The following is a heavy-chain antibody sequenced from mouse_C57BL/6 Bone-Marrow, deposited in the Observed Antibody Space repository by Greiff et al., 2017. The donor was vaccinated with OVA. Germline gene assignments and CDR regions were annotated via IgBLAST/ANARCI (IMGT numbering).Heavy chain of an antibody. CDR3: ARDGYYAVDY. CDR2: ISDGGSYT. J-gene: IGHJ4*01. Sequence: EVKLVESGGGLVKPGGSLKLSCAASGFTFSSYAMSWVRQTPEKRLEWVATISDGGSYTYSPDNVKGRFPLSRDNAKNNLYLQTSHLKSEDTAVYDGARDGYYAVDYWGKGTSVTVYS. CDR1: GFTFSSYA. V-gene: IGHV5-4*01.